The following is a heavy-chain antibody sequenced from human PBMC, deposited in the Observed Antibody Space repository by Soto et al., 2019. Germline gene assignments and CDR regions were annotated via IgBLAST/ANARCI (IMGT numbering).Heavy chain of an antibody. CDR1: GFTFSSYG. CDR3: AKPGTGSIWFGELHV. D-gene: IGHD3-10*01. CDR2: ISYDGSNK. J-gene: IGHJ6*04. V-gene: IGHV3-30*18. Sequence: GGSLRLSCAASGFTFSSYGMHWVRQAPGKGLEWVAVISYDGSNKYYADSVKGRFTISRDNSKNTLYLQMNSLRAEDTAVYYCAKPGTGSIWFGELHVWGKGTTVTVSS.